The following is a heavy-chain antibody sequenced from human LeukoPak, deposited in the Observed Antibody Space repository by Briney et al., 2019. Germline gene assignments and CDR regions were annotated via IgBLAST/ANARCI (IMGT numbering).Heavy chain of an antibody. CDR2: IYDFGNT. V-gene: IGHV4-59*11. CDR3: ARVGALAAAGTFVFDI. CDR1: GGSISSHY. Sequence: SETLSLTCSVSGGSISSHYWSWIRQTPGKGLEWIGYIYDFGNTDYNPSLKSRVTISIDRSKNEFSLKLYSVTAADTAVYSCARVGALAAAGTFVFDIWGQGTMVAVSS. D-gene: IGHD6-13*01. J-gene: IGHJ3*02.